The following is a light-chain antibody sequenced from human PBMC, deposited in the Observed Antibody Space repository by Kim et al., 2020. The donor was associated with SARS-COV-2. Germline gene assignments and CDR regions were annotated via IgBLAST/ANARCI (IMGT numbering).Light chain of an antibody. CDR1: QSVLYSSNNKNY. CDR3: QQYFSSTFT. J-gene: IGKJ3*01. Sequence: DIVMTQSPDSLAVSLGERATINCKASQSVLYSSNNKNYLAWYQQKPGQPPKLLIYWASTRESGVPGRFSGSGSGTDFTLTISSLQAEDVAVYYCQQYFSSTFTFGPGTKVDIK. CDR2: WAS. V-gene: IGKV4-1*01.